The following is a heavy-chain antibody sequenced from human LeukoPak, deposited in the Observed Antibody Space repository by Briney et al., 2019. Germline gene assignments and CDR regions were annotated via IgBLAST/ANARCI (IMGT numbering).Heavy chain of an antibody. Sequence: ASVKVSCKASGYTFSIYAITWVRQAPGQGLEWMGFISADNGDTNYAQEFQGRVTMTTDTYTNTAYMELRSLRPDDTAVYYCARCGATVTMFFDYWGQGTLVTVSS. CDR2: ISADNGDT. J-gene: IGHJ4*02. CDR3: ARCGATVTMFFDY. V-gene: IGHV1-18*01. CDR1: GYTFSIYA. D-gene: IGHD4-17*01.